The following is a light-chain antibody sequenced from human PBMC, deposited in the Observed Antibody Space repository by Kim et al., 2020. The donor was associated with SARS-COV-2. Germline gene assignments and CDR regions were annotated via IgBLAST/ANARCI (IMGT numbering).Light chain of an antibody. CDR3: QQYNNYLYT. Sequence: DILMTQSPATLSASVGDRATITCRASQSVSSYLAWYQQTPGKAPRLLIYRASSWASGVPSRFSGSGSGTEFTLTISSLQPEDFAIYYCQQYNNYLYTFGQGTKLEI. CDR1: QSVSSY. J-gene: IGKJ2*01. CDR2: RAS. V-gene: IGKV1-5*01.